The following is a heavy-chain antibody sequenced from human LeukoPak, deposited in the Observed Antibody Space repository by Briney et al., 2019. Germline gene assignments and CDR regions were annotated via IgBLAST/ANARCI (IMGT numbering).Heavy chain of an antibody. D-gene: IGHD2-15*01. J-gene: IGHJ4*02. Sequence: PGGSLRLSCAASGFTFSSYWMSWVRQAPGKGLEWVANIKQDGSEKYYVDSVKGRFTISRDNAKNSLYLQMNSLRAEDTAVYYCATVTCSGGSCYEDSWGQGTLITVSS. CDR1: GFTFSSYW. V-gene: IGHV3-7*01. CDR2: IKQDGSEK. CDR3: ATVTCSGGSCYEDS.